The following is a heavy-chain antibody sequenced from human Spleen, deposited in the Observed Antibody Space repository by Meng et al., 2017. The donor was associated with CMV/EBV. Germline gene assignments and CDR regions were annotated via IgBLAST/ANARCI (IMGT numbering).Heavy chain of an antibody. V-gene: IGHV3-30*02. CDR3: AKCLSGTGSDY. D-gene: IGHD1-26*01. J-gene: IGHJ4*02. CDR1: GFTFSDYY. Sequence: GESLKISCAGSGFTFSDYYMNWIRQAPGKGLEWVAFIRYDGSDEYYADSVKGRFTISRDNSKNTVYLQMNSLRAEDTALYYCAKCLSGTGSDYWGQGTLVTVSS. CDR2: IRYDGSDE.